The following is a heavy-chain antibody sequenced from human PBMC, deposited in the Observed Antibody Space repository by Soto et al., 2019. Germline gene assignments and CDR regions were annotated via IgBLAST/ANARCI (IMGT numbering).Heavy chain of an antibody. J-gene: IGHJ3*02. CDR1: GGSISSYY. V-gene: IGHV4-59*01. CDR2: IYYSGST. CDR3: ARRYGGAFDI. Sequence: QVQLQESGPGLVKPSETLSLTCTVSGGSISSYYWSWIRQPPEKGLEWIGYIYYSGSTNYNPSLKSRVPISVDTSQNQCSLKLSSVTAADPAVYYCARRYGGAFDIWGQGTMVTVSS. D-gene: IGHD2-15*01.